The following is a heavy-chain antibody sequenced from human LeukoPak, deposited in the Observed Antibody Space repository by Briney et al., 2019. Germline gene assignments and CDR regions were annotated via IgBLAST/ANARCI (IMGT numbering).Heavy chain of an antibody. CDR1: GYTLTELS. CDR2: FDPEDGET. V-gene: IGHV1-24*01. Sequence: ASVKVSCKVSGYTLTELSMHWVRQAPGKGLEWMGGFDPEDGETIYAQKFQGRVTMTRDMSTSTVYMELSSLRSEDTAVYYCARDLRRIAARPLDYWGQGTLVTVSS. D-gene: IGHD6-6*01. J-gene: IGHJ4*02. CDR3: ARDLRRIAARPLDY.